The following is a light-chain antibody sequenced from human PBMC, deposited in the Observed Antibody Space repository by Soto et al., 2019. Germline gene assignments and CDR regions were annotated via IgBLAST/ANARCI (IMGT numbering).Light chain of an antibody. V-gene: IGKV3-11*01. Sequence: EIVLTQSPATLSLSPGERATLSCRASQSVSSYLAWYQQKPGQAPRLLFYDASNRATGIPARFSGSGSGTDFTLTTISLEPEDFAIYYCQQRSNWPPVTFGGGTKVEIK. CDR1: QSVSSY. CDR3: QQRSNWPPVT. J-gene: IGKJ4*01. CDR2: DAS.